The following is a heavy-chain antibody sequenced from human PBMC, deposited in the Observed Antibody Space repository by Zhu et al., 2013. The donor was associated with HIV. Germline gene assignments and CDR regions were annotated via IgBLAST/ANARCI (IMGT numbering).Heavy chain of an antibody. J-gene: IGHJ3*01. CDR1: GYTFTAYG. V-gene: IGHV1-18*04. Sequence: VQLVQSGPEVKKPGASLKVSCTASGYTFTAYGVAWVRQAPGQGLEWIGWMSAVNGNTNYAQKFQGRVTMTRDTSTHTAHMELRSLRFDDTGIYYCAREERALDVWGQGTNGHRLF. CDR2: MSAVNGNT. CDR3: AREERALDV.